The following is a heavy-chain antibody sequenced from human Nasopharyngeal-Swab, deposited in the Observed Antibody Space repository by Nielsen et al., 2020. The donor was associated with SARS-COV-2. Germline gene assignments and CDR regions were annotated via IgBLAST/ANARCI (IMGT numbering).Heavy chain of an antibody. D-gene: IGHD1-1*01. CDR2: ISSSSSYI. CDR1: GFTFSSYS. CDR3: ARDRTNDYYYYMDV. V-gene: IGHV3-21*01. Sequence: GESLKISCAASGFTFSSYSMNWVRQAPGKGLEWVSSISSSSSYIYYADSVKGRFTISRDNAKNSLYLQMNSLRAEDTAVYYCARDRTNDYYYYMDVWGKGPTVTVSS. J-gene: IGHJ6*03.